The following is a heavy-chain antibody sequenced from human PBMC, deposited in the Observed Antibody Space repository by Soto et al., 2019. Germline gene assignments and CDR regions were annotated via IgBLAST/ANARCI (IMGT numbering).Heavy chain of an antibody. CDR3: ARATYYYDSSGRGIDY. J-gene: IGHJ4*02. V-gene: IGHV4-59*01. CDR2: IYYSGST. D-gene: IGHD3-22*01. Sequence: KTSETLSLTCTVSGGSISSYYWSWIRQPPGKGLEWIGYIYYSGSTNYNPSLKSRVTISVDTSKNQFSLKLSSVTAAGTAVYYCARATYYYDSSGRGIDYWGQGTLVTVSS. CDR1: GGSISSYY.